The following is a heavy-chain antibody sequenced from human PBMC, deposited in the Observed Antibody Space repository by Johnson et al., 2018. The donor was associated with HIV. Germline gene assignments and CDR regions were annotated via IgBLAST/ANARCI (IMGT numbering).Heavy chain of an antibody. D-gene: IGHD3-10*01. CDR2: ISYDGTNK. J-gene: IGHJ3*02. CDR1: GFTVSTNY. V-gene: IGHV3-30*14. Sequence: QVQLVESGGGLVQPGGSLRLSCASGFTVSTNYISWVRQAPDKGLEWVALISYDGTNKYYADSVKGRFIISRDSSKNTLYLQMDRLRAEDTAQYYCARDQTYSFDIWGQGTMVTVSS. CDR3: ARDQTYSFDI.